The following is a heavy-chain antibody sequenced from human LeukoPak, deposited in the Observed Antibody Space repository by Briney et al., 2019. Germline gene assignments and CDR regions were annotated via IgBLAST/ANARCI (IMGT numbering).Heavy chain of an antibody. J-gene: IGHJ4*02. CDR1: GGTFSSYA. CDR3: AKSSSAREYYFDY. Sequence: GASVKVSCKASGGTFSSYAISWVRQAPGQGLEWMGGIIPIFGTANYAQKFQGRVTITADKSTSTAYMELSSLRSEDTAVYYCAKSSSAREYYFDYWGQGTLVTVSS. V-gene: IGHV1-69*06. D-gene: IGHD6-6*01. CDR2: IIPIFGTA.